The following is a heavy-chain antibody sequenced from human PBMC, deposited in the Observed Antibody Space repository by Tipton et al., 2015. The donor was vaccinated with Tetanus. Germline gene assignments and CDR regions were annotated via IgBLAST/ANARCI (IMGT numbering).Heavy chain of an antibody. CDR3: ARAVRFYYDSSTYYQYYFDS. Sequence: TLSLTCTVSSDSLSNGDYYWSWIRQPPGKGLEWIGYIYESGTTHYNPSLKSRVTLSLDMSKNHVSLNLTSVTAADTAVYYCARAVRFYYDSSTYYQYYFDSWGQGTLVTASS. J-gene: IGHJ4*02. D-gene: IGHD3-22*01. V-gene: IGHV4-30-4*01. CDR1: SDSLSNGDYY. CDR2: IYESGTT.